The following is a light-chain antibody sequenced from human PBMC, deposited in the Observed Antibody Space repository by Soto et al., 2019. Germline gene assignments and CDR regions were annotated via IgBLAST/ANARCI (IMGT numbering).Light chain of an antibody. Sequence: EILLTQSPGTLSSSPGERVTLSCRASQSVSSTYLSWYQLKPGQAPRLLIYGASTRATGIPERFSGSGSGTDFTLTISRLEPEDFAVYYCQQYGFSYRAFGQGTKV. CDR1: QSVSSTY. V-gene: IGKV3-20*01. J-gene: IGKJ1*01. CDR2: GAS. CDR3: QQYGFSYRA.